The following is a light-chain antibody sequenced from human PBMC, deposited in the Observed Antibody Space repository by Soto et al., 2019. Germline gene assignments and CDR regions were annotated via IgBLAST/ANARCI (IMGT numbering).Light chain of an antibody. CDR1: QGISNY. Sequence: DIQMTQSPSSLSASVGDRVTITCRASQGISNYLAWYQQKPGKVPMVLIYAASTLQSGVPSRFSGSGSGTDFILTISSLQPEDGATYFCQNYNSAPWTFGQGTKVEIK. V-gene: IGKV1-27*01. CDR3: QNYNSAPWT. CDR2: AAS. J-gene: IGKJ1*01.